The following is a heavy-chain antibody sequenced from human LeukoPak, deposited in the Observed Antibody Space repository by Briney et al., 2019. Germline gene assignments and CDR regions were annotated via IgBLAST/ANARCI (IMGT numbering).Heavy chain of an antibody. J-gene: IGHJ4*02. Sequence: PSETLSLTCTVSGGSISSYYWSWIRQPPGKGLEWIWYIYYSGSTNYNPSLKSRVTISVDTSKNQFSLELSSVTAADTAVYYCARAPGYSYGYSFDYWGQGILVTVSS. CDR1: GGSISSYY. D-gene: IGHD5-18*01. CDR2: IYYSGST. V-gene: IGHV4-59*01. CDR3: ARAPGYSYGYSFDY.